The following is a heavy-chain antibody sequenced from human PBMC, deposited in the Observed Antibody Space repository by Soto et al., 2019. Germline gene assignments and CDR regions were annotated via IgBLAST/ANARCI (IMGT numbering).Heavy chain of an antibody. J-gene: IGHJ4*02. Sequence: PGGSLRLSCTASWFAFTSHWMSWVRQAPGKGLEWVANIKQDGSEKRYVDSVKGRFTISRDNGKDSLDLQMNSLRVEDTAVYYCARYSYSSGPQDFWGQGTLVTVSS. D-gene: IGHD6-19*01. CDR1: WFAFTSHW. V-gene: IGHV3-7*03. CDR2: IKQDGSEK. CDR3: ARYSYSSGPQDF.